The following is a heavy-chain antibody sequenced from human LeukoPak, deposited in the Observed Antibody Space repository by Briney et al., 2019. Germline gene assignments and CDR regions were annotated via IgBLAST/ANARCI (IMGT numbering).Heavy chain of an antibody. CDR1: GYSFTSYG. D-gene: IGHD6-19*01. V-gene: IGHV5-51*01. J-gene: IGHJ4*02. CDR3: ARLNSSGWYFDY. Sequence: GESLKISCKGSGYSFTSYGIGWVRQMPGKGLDWMGIIYPGDSDTRYSPSFQCQVTISADKSISTAYLQWSSLRASDTAMYYCARLNSSGWYFDYWGQGTLVTVSS. CDR2: IYPGDSDT.